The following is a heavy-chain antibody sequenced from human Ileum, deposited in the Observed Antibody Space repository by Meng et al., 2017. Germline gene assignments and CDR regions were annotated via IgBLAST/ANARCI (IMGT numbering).Heavy chain of an antibody. V-gene: IGHV4-30-4*01. CDR2: IYYDGSS. CDR1: NGSLTNVNNY. CDR3: AREFYVDTAMVIDS. D-gene: IGHD5-18*01. J-gene: IGHJ4*02. Sequence: QVQLQESGPGRVKPSQTLSRTCSVSNGSLTNVNNYWNWIRQAPGQALEHIGYIYYDGSSYATPSLKSRVTMSIDTSTNQFSLRLDSVTAADTAVYYCAREFYVDTAMVIDSWGPGALVTVSS.